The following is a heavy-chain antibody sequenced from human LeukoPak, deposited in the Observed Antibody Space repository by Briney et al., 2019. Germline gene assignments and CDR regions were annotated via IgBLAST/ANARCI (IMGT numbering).Heavy chain of an antibody. CDR2: TYPGDSNT. CDR1: GYSFTNNW. D-gene: IGHD2-15*01. J-gene: IGHJ5*02. Sequence: GESLKISCKGSGYSFTNNWVGWVRQMPGKGLEWMGITYPGDSNTRYSPSFQGQVTISADKSISSAYLQWSSLKASDTAMYYCVRSPACSSGTCYPNWFDPWGQGTLVTVSS. CDR3: VRSPACSSGTCYPNWFDP. V-gene: IGHV5-51*01.